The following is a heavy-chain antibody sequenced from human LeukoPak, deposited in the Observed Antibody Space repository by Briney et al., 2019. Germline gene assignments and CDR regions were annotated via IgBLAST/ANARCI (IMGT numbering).Heavy chain of an antibody. CDR2: INGDGRNI. Sequence: GGSLRLSCVASGFTFSSYWMHWVRQDPRKGLVWVSRINGDGRNINYADSVRGRFTISRDNAKNSLYLQMNSLRVEDTAVYYCAIGLRVLGSYFDYWGQGTLVTVSS. V-gene: IGHV3-74*01. D-gene: IGHD4-17*01. CDR1: GFTFSSYW. CDR3: AIGLRVLGSYFDY. J-gene: IGHJ4*02.